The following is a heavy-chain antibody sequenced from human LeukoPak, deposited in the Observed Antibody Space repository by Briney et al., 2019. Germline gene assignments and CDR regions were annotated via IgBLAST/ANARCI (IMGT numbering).Heavy chain of an antibody. V-gene: IGHV4-61*01. J-gene: IGHJ4*02. Sequence: SETLSLTCTVSGGSVSSGSYYWSWIRQPPGKGLEWTGYIYYSGSTNYNPSLKSRVTISVDTSKNQFSLKLSSVTAADTAVYYCARDVNWESIFPWGQGTLVTVSS. D-gene: IGHD7-27*01. CDR1: GGSVSSGSYY. CDR3: ARDVNWESIFP. CDR2: IYYSGST.